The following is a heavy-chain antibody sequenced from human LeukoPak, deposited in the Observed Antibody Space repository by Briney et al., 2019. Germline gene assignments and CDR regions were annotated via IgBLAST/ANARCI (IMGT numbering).Heavy chain of an antibody. V-gene: IGHV4-59*01. D-gene: IGHD3-10*01. CDR2: IYYSGST. CDR3: ARSVGLGVMDV. J-gene: IGHJ6*02. Sequence: PSETLSLTCTVSGGSISSYYWSWIRQPTGKGLEWIGYIYYSGSTNYNPSLKSRVTISVDTSMNQFSLKLSSVTAADTAVYYCARSVGLGVMDVWGQGTTVTVSS. CDR1: GGSISSYY.